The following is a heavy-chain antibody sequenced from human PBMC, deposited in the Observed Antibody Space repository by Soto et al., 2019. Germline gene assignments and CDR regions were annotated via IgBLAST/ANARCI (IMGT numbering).Heavy chain of an antibody. CDR1: GFTFSSYW. CDR2: IKQDGSEK. J-gene: IGHJ3*02. Sequence: GGSLRLSCAASGFTFSSYWMSWVRQAPGKGLEWVANIKQDGSEKYYVDSVKGRFTISRDNAKNSLYLQMNSVRADDTSVYYCTRDPIAFDIWGQGTMVTVSS. V-gene: IGHV3-7*01. CDR3: TRDPIAFDI.